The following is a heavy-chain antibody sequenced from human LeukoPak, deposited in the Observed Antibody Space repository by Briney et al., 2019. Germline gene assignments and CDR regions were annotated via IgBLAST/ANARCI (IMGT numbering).Heavy chain of an antibody. Sequence: GASVKVSCKVSGYTLTELSMHWVRQAPGKGLEWMGGFDPEDGETIYAQKFQGRVTMTEDTSTDTAYMELSSLRSEDTAVYYCATGRYCSSTSCPHFDYWGQGTLVTVSS. CDR1: GYTLTELS. CDR2: FDPEDGET. D-gene: IGHD2-2*01. V-gene: IGHV1-24*01. J-gene: IGHJ4*02. CDR3: ATGRYCSSTSCPHFDY.